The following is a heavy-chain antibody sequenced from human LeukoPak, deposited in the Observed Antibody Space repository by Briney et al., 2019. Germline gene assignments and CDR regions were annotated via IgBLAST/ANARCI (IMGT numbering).Heavy chain of an antibody. Sequence: PGGSLRLSCAASGFTVSSNYMSWVRQAPGKGLEWVSLIYSDGSTYYADSVKGRFSISRHNSKNTLYLQMNSLRAEDSAVYYCAREEWTTVTPYYYYGMDVWGQGTTVTVSS. CDR1: GFTVSSNY. V-gene: IGHV3-53*01. CDR2: IYSDGST. CDR3: AREEWTTVTPYYYYGMDV. J-gene: IGHJ6*02. D-gene: IGHD4-17*01.